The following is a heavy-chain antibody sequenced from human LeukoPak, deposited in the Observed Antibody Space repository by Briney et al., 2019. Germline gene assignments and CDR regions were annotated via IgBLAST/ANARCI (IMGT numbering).Heavy chain of an antibody. CDR1: GLPFTNYW. V-gene: IGHV3-7*01. Sequence: PGGSLRLSCAASGLPFTNYWMIWVRQAPGKRPEWVGNINQDGSETNYVDSVKGRFSMSRDNAKTSLYLQMNSLRAEDTAVYYCATDRKVGAGVPRFDYWGQGALVTVPS. CDR2: INQDGSET. D-gene: IGHD1-26*01. J-gene: IGHJ4*02. CDR3: ATDRKVGAGVPRFDY.